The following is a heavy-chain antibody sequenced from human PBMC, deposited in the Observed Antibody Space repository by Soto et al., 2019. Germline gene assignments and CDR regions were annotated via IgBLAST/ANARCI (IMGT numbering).Heavy chain of an antibody. J-gene: IGHJ3*02. CDR2: IYSGGST. CDR3: AGQIAVAGNDAFDI. Sequence: EVQLVETGGGLIQPGGSLRLSCAASGFTVSSNYISWVRQAPGKGLEWVSVIYSGGSTYYADSVKGRFTISRDNSKNTLYLQMNSLRAEDTAVYYCAGQIAVAGNDAFDIWGQGTMVTVSS. D-gene: IGHD6-19*01. V-gene: IGHV3-53*02. CDR1: GFTVSSNY.